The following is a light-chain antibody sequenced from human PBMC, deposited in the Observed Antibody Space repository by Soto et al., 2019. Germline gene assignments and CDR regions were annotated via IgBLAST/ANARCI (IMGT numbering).Light chain of an antibody. V-gene: IGKV4-1*01. CDR3: QQYDDWPIT. CDR1: QSVLYSSNNKSY. Sequence: EIVMTQFPDSLAVSLGERATINCKSSQSVLYSSNNKSYLSWYQQKPGQPPKMLIYWASTRESGVPDRFSGSGSGTDFTLTISSLQSEDFAVYFCQQYDDWPITFGQGTRLE. J-gene: IGKJ5*01. CDR2: WAS.